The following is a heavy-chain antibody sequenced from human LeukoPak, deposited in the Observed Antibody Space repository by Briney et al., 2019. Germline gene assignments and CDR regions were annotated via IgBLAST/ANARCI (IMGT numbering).Heavy chain of an antibody. D-gene: IGHD3-16*01. V-gene: IGHV4-30-2*03. CDR1: GGSISSGGYS. Sequence: SQTLSLTCAVSGGSISSGGYSWSWIRQPPGKGLEWIGYIYHSGSTYYNPSLKSRVTISVDTSKNQFSLKLSSVTAADTAVYYCARPLGGTYYYYGMDVWGQGTTVTVSS. CDR3: ARPLGGTYYYYGMDV. CDR2: IYHSGST. J-gene: IGHJ6*02.